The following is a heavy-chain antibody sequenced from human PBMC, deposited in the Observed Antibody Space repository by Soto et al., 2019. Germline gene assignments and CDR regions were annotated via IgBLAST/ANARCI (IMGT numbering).Heavy chain of an antibody. V-gene: IGHV3-30*18. J-gene: IGHJ4*02. D-gene: IGHD6-13*01. Sequence: QVQLVESGGGVVQPGRSLRLSCAASGFTFSSYGMHWVRQAPGKGLEWVAVISYDGSNKYYADSVKGRFTISRDNSKNTLYLQMNSLRAEDTAVYYCAKDLDGYSSSWYPFDYWGQGTLVTVSS. CDR2: ISYDGSNK. CDR3: AKDLDGYSSSWYPFDY. CDR1: GFTFSSYG.